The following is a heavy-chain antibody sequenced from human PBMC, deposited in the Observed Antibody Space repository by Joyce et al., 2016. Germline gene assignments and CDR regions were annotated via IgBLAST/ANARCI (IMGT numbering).Heavy chain of an antibody. D-gene: IGHD2-21*01. J-gene: IGHJ4*02. CDR1: GGSISGDTYY. CDR2: IYYTGNA. CDR3: ARGGGSFNDNILSPAIAFDY. Sequence: QVQLQESGPGLVKPSQILSLTCTVSGGSISGDTYYWTWIRQHPRKGLEWIGYIYYTGNAYYNPSLSSRITISIDTSKNQFSLRLSSVTAADTAMYYCARGGGSFNDNILSPAIAFDYWGQGTLVTVSS. V-gene: IGHV4-31*03.